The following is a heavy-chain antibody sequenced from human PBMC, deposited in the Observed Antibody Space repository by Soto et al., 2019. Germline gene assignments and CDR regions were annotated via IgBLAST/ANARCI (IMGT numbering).Heavy chain of an antibody. V-gene: IGHV3-66*04. J-gene: IGHJ4*02. D-gene: IGHD5-18*01. CDR1: GVTVSSNY. CDR2: IYSGGST. CDR3: ARHGYNYGGGYFDD. Sequence: GGSLRLSCAASGVTVSSNYMSWVRQAPGKGLEWVSVIYSGGSTYYADSVKGRFTISRDNSKNTLYLQMNSLRAEDTAVYYCARHGYNYGGGYFDDWGKGTLVTVSS.